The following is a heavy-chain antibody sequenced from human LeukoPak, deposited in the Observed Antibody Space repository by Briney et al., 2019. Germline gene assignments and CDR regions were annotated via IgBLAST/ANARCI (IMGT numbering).Heavy chain of an antibody. CDR3: ARPPYSSSWYYFDY. Sequence: PWETLSLTCTGSGGSISSSSYYGGGIRQPPGEGLAWIWSIYYSGITYYNPSRKSRVTISVDTSKNQFSLKLSSVTAADTAVYYCARPPYSSSWYYFDYWGQGTLVTVSS. D-gene: IGHD6-13*01. CDR2: IYYSGIT. V-gene: IGHV4-39*01. CDR1: GGSISSSSYY. J-gene: IGHJ4*02.